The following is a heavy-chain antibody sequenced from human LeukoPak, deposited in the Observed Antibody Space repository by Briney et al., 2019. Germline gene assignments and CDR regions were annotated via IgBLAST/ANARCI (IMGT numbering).Heavy chain of an antibody. J-gene: IGHJ3*02. Sequence: GGSLRLSCAASGFTFSGSAMHWVRQAPGKGLEWVGRIKSKTDGGTTDYAAPVKGRFTISRDDSKNTLYLQMNSLKTEDTAVYYCTRSPESGGNVFDIWGQGTMVTVSS. CDR2: IKSKTDGGTT. CDR3: TRSPESGGNVFDI. V-gene: IGHV3-15*01. CDR1: GFTFSGSA. D-gene: IGHD3-16*01.